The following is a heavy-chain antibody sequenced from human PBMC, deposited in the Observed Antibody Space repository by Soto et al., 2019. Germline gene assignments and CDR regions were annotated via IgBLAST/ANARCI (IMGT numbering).Heavy chain of an antibody. Sequence: PGGSLRLSCAASGITFRSYAMSWVRQAPGKGLEWVSGISGGGGSTYYADSVKGRFTISRDNSINTLFLQMSSLRADDTAEYYCARDPRYCSGGNCPDAFDIWGQGTMVTVSS. V-gene: IGHV3-23*01. D-gene: IGHD2-15*01. CDR2: ISGGGGST. CDR3: ARDPRYCSGGNCPDAFDI. J-gene: IGHJ3*02. CDR1: GITFRSYA.